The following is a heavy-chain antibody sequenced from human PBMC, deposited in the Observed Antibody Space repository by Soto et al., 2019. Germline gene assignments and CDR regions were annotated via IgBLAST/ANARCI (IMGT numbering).Heavy chain of an antibody. Sequence: QPGGSLSLSCAASGFTFSSYAMHWVRQAPGKGLEWVSGISWNSGSIGYADSVKGRFTISRDNAKNSLYLQMNSLRAEDTAVYYCARDALATFSGYDLDVDYWGQGTLVTVSS. CDR2: ISWNSGSI. J-gene: IGHJ4*02. V-gene: IGHV3-9*01. D-gene: IGHD5-12*01. CDR1: GFTFSSYA. CDR3: ARDALATFSGYDLDVDY.